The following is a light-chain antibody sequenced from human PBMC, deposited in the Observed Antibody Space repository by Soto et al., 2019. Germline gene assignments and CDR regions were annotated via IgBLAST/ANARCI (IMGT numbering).Light chain of an antibody. CDR3: GTWDSSLSAGV. CDR1: SSNIENNY. J-gene: IGLJ1*01. Sequence: QSVLTQPPSVSAAPGQKVTISCSGSSSNIENNYVSWFQQLPGTAPTLLIYDNNKRPSGTPDRFSGSKSGTSATLGITGLQTGDEADYFCGTWDSSLSAGVFGGGTKHRP. CDR2: DNN. V-gene: IGLV1-51*01.